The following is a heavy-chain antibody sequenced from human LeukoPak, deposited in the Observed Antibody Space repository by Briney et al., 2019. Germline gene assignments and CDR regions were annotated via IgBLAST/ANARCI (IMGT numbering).Heavy chain of an antibody. V-gene: IGHV3-48*02. CDR3: VRLGSTSPGNWYKLFDK. Sequence: GGSLRLSCAASGFTFTTYGMNWLRQAPGKGLEWVSYLSGRSDSIYYAESVKGRFTISRDNAKNSLYLQMNSLRDEDTAVYYCVRLGSTSPGNWYKLFDKWGQGTLVTVSS. CDR1: GFTFTTYG. D-gene: IGHD2-2*01. J-gene: IGHJ4*02. CDR2: LSGRSDSI.